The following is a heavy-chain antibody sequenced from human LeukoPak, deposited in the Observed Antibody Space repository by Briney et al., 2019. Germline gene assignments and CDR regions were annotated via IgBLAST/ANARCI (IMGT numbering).Heavy chain of an antibody. Sequence: GGSLRLSCAASGFTFSNYAMSWVRQAPGKGLEWVSAISGSAVTTNYGDSVKGRFTISRDNSKNTLYLQMNSLRAEDTAVYYCAKAFRGLREYYYYMDVWGKGTTVTVSS. J-gene: IGHJ6*03. CDR3: AKAFRGLREYYYYMDV. CDR2: ISGSAVTT. V-gene: IGHV3-23*01. D-gene: IGHD3-16*01. CDR1: GFTFSNYA.